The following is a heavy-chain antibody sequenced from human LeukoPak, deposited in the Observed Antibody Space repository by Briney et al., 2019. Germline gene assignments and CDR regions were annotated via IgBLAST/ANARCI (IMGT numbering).Heavy chain of an antibody. J-gene: IGHJ4*02. CDR3: ASSGYSSGWSFDY. V-gene: IGHV3-72*01. Sequence: GGSLRLSCAASGFTFSDHYMDWVRQAPGKGLEWVGRTRNKANSYTTEYAASVKGRFTISRDDSKNSLCLQMNSLKTEDTAVYYCASSGYSSGWSFDYWGQGTLVTVSS. CDR2: TRNKANSYTT. CDR1: GFTFSDHY. D-gene: IGHD6-19*01.